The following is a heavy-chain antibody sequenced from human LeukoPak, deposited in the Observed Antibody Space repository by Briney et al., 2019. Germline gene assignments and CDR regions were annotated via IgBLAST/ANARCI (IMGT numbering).Heavy chain of an antibody. V-gene: IGHV3-49*04. D-gene: IGHD3-16*02. CDR1: GFTFGDYA. CDR3: TRDMVLRLELSSSYYYYYYMDV. Sequence: PGGSLRLSCTASGFTFGDYAMSWVRQAPGKGLEWVGFIRSKAYGGTTEYAASVKGRFTISRDDSKSIAYLQMNSLKTEDTAVYYCTRDMVLRLELSSSYYYYYYMDVWGKGTTVTISS. CDR2: IRSKAYGGTT. J-gene: IGHJ6*03.